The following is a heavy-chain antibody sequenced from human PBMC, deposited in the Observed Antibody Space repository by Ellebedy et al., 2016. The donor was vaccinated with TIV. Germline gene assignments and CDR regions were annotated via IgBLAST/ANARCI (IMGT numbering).Heavy chain of an antibody. J-gene: IGHJ5*02. V-gene: IGHV3-33*01. CDR1: GFTFSNYG. Sequence: PGGSLRLSCAASGFTFSNYGMHWVRQAPGKGLEWMAIIWHDGRNKYYADSVKGRFTISRDNSNNTLYLQMNSLRVEDTAVYYCARGVCGSACYHNANWFDPWGQGTLVTVSS. CDR3: ARGVCGSACYHNANWFDP. CDR2: IWHDGRNK. D-gene: IGHD2-21*02.